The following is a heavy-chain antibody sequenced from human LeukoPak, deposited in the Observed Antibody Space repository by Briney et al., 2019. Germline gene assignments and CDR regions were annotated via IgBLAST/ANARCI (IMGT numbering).Heavy chain of an antibody. Sequence: SETLSLTCTVTGGSISSYYWSWIRQPPGKGLEWIGYIYYSGSTNYNPSLKSRVTISVDTSKNQFPLKLSSVTAADTAVYYCARVANSGYDYWSQGTLVTVSS. D-gene: IGHD5-12*01. CDR1: GGSISSYY. J-gene: IGHJ4*02. CDR2: IYYSGST. V-gene: IGHV4-59*01. CDR3: ARVANSGYDY.